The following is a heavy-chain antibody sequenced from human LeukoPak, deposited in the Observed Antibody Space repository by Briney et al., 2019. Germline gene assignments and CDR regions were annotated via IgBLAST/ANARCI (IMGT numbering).Heavy chain of an antibody. V-gene: IGHV3-21*01. CDR2: ISSSSSSYI. CDR3: ARTLPAGYCSGGSCGGAFEI. D-gene: IGHD2-15*01. CDR1: GFTVSSNY. Sequence: GGSLRLSCAVSGFTVSSNYMGWVRQAPGKGLEWVSSISSSSSSYIYYADSVKGRFTISRDNAKNSLYLQMNSLRAEDTAVYYCARTLPAGYCSGGSCGGAFEIWGQGTMVTVSS. J-gene: IGHJ3*02.